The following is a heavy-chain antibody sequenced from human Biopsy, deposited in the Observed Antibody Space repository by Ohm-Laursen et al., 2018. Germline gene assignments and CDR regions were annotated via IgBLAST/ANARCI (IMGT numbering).Heavy chain of an antibody. J-gene: IGHJ4*02. V-gene: IGHV1-46*01. Sequence: GASVKVSCKASGYSFTSYYMHWVRQAPGQGLEWMGMINPSGSTTSYPQIFQGRVTMTRDTSKSTVYMELSSLRSADTAVYFCARNTGWYVDLYYFDYWGQGTLVTVSS. CDR3: ARNTGWYVDLYYFDY. CDR1: GYSFTSYY. CDR2: INPSGSTT. D-gene: IGHD6-19*01.